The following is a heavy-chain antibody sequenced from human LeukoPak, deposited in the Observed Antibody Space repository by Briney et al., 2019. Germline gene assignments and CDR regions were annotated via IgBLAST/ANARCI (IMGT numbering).Heavy chain of an antibody. CDR2: IYYSGST. J-gene: IGHJ4*02. CDR3: ARGNSGTHDY. CDR1: GGSISSGGYY. D-gene: IGHD1-1*01. Sequence: SETLSLTCTVSGGSISSGGYYWSWIRQHPGKGLEWIGYIYYSGSTYYNPPLKSRVTISVDRSKNQFSLKLSSVTAADTAVYYCARGNSGTHDYWGQGTLVTVSS. V-gene: IGHV4-31*03.